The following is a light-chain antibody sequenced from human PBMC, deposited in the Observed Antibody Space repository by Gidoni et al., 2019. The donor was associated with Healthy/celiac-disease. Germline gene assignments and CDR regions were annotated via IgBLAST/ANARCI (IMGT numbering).Light chain of an antibody. CDR2: DAS. J-gene: IGKJ1*01. CDR3: QQRSHWSWT. CDR1: QSVSSY. V-gene: IGKV3-11*01. Sequence: EIVLTQSPATLSLSPGERATLPCRASQSVSSYLAWYQQKPGQAPRLLIYDASNRATGIPARFRGSVSVTAFTLTISCLEPVDFAVSSCQQRSHWSWTFGQGTKVEIK.